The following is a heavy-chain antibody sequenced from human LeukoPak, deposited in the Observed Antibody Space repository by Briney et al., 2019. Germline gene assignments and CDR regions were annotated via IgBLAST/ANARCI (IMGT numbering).Heavy chain of an antibody. V-gene: IGHV3-30*04. J-gene: IGHJ3*02. CDR2: ISYDGSNK. D-gene: IGHD6-19*01. Sequence: GGSMRLSCAASGFTFSSYAMHWVRQAPGKGLEWVAVISYDGSNKYYADSVKGRFTISRDNSKNTLYLQMNSLRAEDTAVYYCARGHIAVAGTGAFDIWGQGTMVTVSS. CDR3: ARGHIAVAGTGAFDI. CDR1: GFTFSSYA.